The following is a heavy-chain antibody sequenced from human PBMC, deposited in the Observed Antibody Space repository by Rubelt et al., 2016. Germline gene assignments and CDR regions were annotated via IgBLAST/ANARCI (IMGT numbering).Heavy chain of an antibody. CDR3: ARLQWLVPAFQH. D-gene: IGHD6-19*01. CDR1: GGSISSSSYY. CDR2: IYYSGST. V-gene: IGHV4-39*07. J-gene: IGHJ1*01. Sequence: QLQLQESGPGLVKPSETLSLTCTVSGGSISSSSYYWGWIRQPPGKGLEWIGYIYYSGSTYYNPSLKSRVTISVDTSKNQFSLKLSSVTAADTAVYYCARLQWLVPAFQHWGQGTLVTVSS.